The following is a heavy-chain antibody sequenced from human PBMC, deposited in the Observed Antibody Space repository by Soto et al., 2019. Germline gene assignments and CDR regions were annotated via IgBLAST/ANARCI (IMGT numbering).Heavy chain of an antibody. D-gene: IGHD2-15*01. J-gene: IGHJ4*02. Sequence: EVQLLESGGGLVQPGGSLRLSCAASGFTFSSYAMSWVRQAPGKGLEWVSAISGSGGSTYYADSVKGRFTISRDNSKNTRYLQMNSLRAEDTAVYYCAKDLGYCSGGSCYYDYWGQGTLVTVSS. CDR2: ISGSGGST. V-gene: IGHV3-23*01. CDR1: GFTFSSYA. CDR3: AKDLGYCSGGSCYYDY.